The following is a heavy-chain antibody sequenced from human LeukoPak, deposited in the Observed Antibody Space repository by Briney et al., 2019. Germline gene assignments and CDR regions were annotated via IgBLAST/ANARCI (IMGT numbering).Heavy chain of an antibody. CDR3: ARALGFWSGYYLIDY. CDR2: IYYSGST. CDR1: VGSISSGDYY. Sequence: SETLSLTCTVSVGSISSGDYYWSWIRQPPGKGLEWIGYIYYSGSTYYNPSLKSRVTISVDTSKNQFSLKLSSVTAADTAVYYCARALGFWSGYYLIDYWGQGTLVTVSS. D-gene: IGHD3-3*01. V-gene: IGHV4-30-4*08. J-gene: IGHJ4*02.